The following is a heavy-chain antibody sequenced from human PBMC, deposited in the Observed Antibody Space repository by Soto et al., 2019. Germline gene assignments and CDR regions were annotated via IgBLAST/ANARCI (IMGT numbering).Heavy chain of an antibody. D-gene: IGHD6-13*01. CDR3: ARAAATGNGRRVDV. V-gene: IGHV1-46*01. J-gene: IGHJ6*02. CDR2: INPCGGTT. Sequence: ASVKVSCKASGYTFTSYYIHWVRQAPGQGLEWMGIINPCGGTTTYAQKFQGRVTMTRDTSTSTLYMELSSLTSEDTAVFYCARAAATGNGRRVDVWGQGTTVTVSS. CDR1: GYTFTSYY.